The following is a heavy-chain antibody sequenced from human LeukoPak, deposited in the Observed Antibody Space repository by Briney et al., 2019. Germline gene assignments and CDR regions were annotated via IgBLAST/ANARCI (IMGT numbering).Heavy chain of an antibody. CDR3: AREFEATSNRGIIAY. CDR1: GFTFSSYE. CDR2: VSYDGSTK. D-gene: IGHD1-14*01. J-gene: IGHJ4*02. V-gene: IGHV3-30-3*01. Sequence: PGGSLRLSCAASGFTFSSYEMNWVRQAPGKGLEWVAPVSYDGSTKYYGDSVKGQFTISRDNSKNTLSLQLNSLRTEDTAVYYCAREFEATSNRGIIAYWGQGTLVTVSS.